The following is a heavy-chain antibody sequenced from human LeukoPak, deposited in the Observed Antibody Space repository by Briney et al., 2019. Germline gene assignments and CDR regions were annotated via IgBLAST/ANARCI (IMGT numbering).Heavy chain of an antibody. Sequence: SETLSLTCAVYGGSLSGYKCSWIRQPPGKGLGWIGEINHSGSTNYNPSLKSRVIISVDTSKNQFSLKLSSVTAADTAVYYCASRYCSGGDCYSWFDPWGQGILVTVSS. D-gene: IGHD2-15*01. CDR1: GGSLSGYK. V-gene: IGHV4-34*01. CDR2: INHSGST. CDR3: ASRYCSGGDCYSWFDP. J-gene: IGHJ5*02.